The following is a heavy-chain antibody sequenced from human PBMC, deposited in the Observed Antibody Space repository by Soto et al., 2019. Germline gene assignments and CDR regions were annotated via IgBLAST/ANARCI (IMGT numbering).Heavy chain of an antibody. CDR3: AKLGFTGIAAAGKFLYFDY. J-gene: IGHJ4*02. D-gene: IGHD6-13*01. CDR1: GFTFSSYG. CDR2: ISYDGSNK. V-gene: IGHV3-30*18. Sequence: LRLSCAASGFTFSSYGMHWVRQAPGKGLEWVAVISYDGSNKYYADSVKGRFTISRDNSKNTLYLQMNSLRAEDTAVYYCAKLGFTGIAAAGKFLYFDYWGQGTLVTVSS.